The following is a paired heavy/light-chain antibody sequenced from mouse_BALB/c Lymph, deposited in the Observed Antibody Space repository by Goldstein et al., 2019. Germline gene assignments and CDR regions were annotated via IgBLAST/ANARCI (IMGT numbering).Light chain of an antibody. CDR3: MQHLEYPFT. Sequence: DIVMTQAAPSVPVTPGESVSISCRSSKSLLHSNGNTYLYWFLQRPGQSPQLLIYRMSNLASGVPDRFSGSGSGTAFTLRISRVEAEDVGVYYCMQHLEYPFTFGSGTKLEIK. V-gene: IGKV2-137*01. CDR2: RMS. CDR1: KSLLHSNGNTY. J-gene: IGKJ4*01.
Heavy chain of an antibody. CDR1: GYTFTDYN. D-gene: IGHD4-1*01. V-gene: IGHV1S29*02. CDR3: AGTIAMDY. CDR2: IYPYNGGT. J-gene: IGHJ4*01. Sequence: EVQLQQSGPELVKPGASVKISCKASGYTFTDYNMHWVKQSHGKSLEWIGYIYPYNGGTGYNQKFKSKATLTVDNSSSTAYMELRSLTSEDSAVYYCAGTIAMDYWGQGTSVTVSS.